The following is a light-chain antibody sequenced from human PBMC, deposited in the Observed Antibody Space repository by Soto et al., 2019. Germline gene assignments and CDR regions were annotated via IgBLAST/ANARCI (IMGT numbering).Light chain of an antibody. CDR1: QGVSRY. V-gene: IGKV3-15*01. CDR3: QQYNNWLRT. CDR2: GAS. Sequence: IVMTQSPATLSVSPGESATLSCRASQGVSRYLAWYQQKPGQAPRLLIYGASARATGIPARFSGSGSGTEFTLTISSLHSEDFAFYYCQQYNNWLRTFGQGTKVEIK. J-gene: IGKJ1*01.